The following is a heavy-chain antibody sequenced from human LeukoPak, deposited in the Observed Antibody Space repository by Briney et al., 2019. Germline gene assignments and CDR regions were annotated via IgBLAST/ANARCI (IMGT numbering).Heavy chain of an antibody. V-gene: IGHV3-7*01. CDR1: GFSFSSSW. Sequence: GGSLRLSCEASGFSFSSSWMTWVRQAPGKGLEWVATIKNDGSDKYYVDSVKGRFTLSRDNAKSSLYLQMNSLRVEDTAVYYCARDGIWFGELLARYNWFDPWGQGTLVTVSS. D-gene: IGHD3-10*01. CDR2: IKNDGSDK. J-gene: IGHJ5*02. CDR3: ARDGIWFGELLARYNWFDP.